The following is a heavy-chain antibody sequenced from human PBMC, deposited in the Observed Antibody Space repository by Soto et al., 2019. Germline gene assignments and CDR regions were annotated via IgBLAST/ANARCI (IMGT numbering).Heavy chain of an antibody. CDR2: INQGGSAK. CDR3: ARIYCSTTSCYIDY. D-gene: IGHD2-2*02. V-gene: IGHV3-7*01. CDR1: TFTFSNHW. Sequence: EVQLVESGGGLVQPGGSLRLSCAASTFTFSNHWMSWVRQAPGKELEWVANINQGGSAKYYLDSVKGRFTISRDNAKNSLDLQMNSLRAEDTAVYYCARIYCSTTSCYIDYWGQGTLVTVSS. J-gene: IGHJ4*02.